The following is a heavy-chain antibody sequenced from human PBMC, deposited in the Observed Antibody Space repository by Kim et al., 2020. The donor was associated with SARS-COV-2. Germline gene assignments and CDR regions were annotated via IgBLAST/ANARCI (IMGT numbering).Heavy chain of an antibody. CDR3: ARAGDFDWFNDY. V-gene: IGHV3-11*01. Sequence: YYADSVKGRFTISRDNAKNSLYLQMNSLRAEDTAVYYCARAGDFDWFNDYWGQGTLVTVSS. J-gene: IGHJ4*02. D-gene: IGHD3-9*01.